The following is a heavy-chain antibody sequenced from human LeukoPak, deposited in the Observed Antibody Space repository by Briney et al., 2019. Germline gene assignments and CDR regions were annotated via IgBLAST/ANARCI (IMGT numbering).Heavy chain of an antibody. V-gene: IGHV3-53*01. Sequence: PGGSLRLSCAASGFTVSSNYMNWVRQAPGKGLEWVSVLYRGDSTYYADPVKGRYTISRDNSKNTLYLQMNTLRAEDTAVYYCARDLRYYSFGLDVWGQGTTVTVSS. CDR1: GFTVSSNY. J-gene: IGHJ6*02. CDR3: ARDLRYYSFGLDV. D-gene: IGHD4-17*01. CDR2: LYRGDST.